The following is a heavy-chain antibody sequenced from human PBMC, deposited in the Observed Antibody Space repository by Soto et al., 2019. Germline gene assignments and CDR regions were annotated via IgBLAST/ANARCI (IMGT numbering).Heavy chain of an antibody. CDR2: IIPIIGII. V-gene: IGHV1-69*04. J-gene: IGHJ4*02. Sequence: SVKVSCKASGGTFSTYTITWVRQAPGQGLEWMGRIIPIIGIINYAQKFQGRVTISADKFTGTAYMELTGLRSDDTAVYFCARDRLSGYDSSVFSFWGQGTLVTVSS. D-gene: IGHD3-22*01. CDR3: ARDRLSGYDSSVFSF. CDR1: GGTFSTYT.